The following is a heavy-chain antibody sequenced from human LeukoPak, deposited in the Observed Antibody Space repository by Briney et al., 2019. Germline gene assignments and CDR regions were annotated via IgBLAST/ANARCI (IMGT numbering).Heavy chain of an antibody. Sequence: PSETLSLTCTLSVGSISSSSYYWNSIRQPPGKGLEWIGSIYYSGSAYYNPSLKSRVTISIDTSKNQFSLKLSFVTAADTAVYYCARSTGSYYYWGQGTLVTVSS. V-gene: IGHV4-39*01. D-gene: IGHD1-26*01. CDR3: ARSTGSYYY. J-gene: IGHJ4*02. CDR1: VGSISSSSYY. CDR2: IYYSGSA.